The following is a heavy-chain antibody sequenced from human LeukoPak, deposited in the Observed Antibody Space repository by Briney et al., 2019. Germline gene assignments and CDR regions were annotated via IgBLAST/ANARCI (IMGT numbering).Heavy chain of an antibody. D-gene: IGHD3-10*01. CDR2: IYYSGST. Sequence: PSETVSLTCTVSGGSISSYYWSWIRQPPGKGLGWIWYIYYSGSTNYNPSLTSRVTISVDTSKNQFSLKLSSVTAADTAVYYCARAHPGGQFDYWGQGTLVTVSS. CDR1: GGSISSYY. J-gene: IGHJ4*02. CDR3: ARAHPGGQFDY. V-gene: IGHV4-59*01.